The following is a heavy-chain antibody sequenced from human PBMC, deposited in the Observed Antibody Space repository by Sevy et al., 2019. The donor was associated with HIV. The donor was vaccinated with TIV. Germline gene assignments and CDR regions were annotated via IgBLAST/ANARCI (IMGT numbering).Heavy chain of an antibody. CDR1: GFTFSSYA. V-gene: IGHV3-23*01. D-gene: IGHD3-10*02. CDR2: FSFGCGKI. J-gene: IGHJ4*02. Sequence: GGSLRLSCAASGFTFSSYAMSWVRQAPGKGLEWVSTFSFGCGKINYADSVKGRLTISRENSKNTLYLQMHSLRAEDTAVYYCAREGCSKPHDYWGQGTLVTVSS. CDR3: AREGCSKPHDY.